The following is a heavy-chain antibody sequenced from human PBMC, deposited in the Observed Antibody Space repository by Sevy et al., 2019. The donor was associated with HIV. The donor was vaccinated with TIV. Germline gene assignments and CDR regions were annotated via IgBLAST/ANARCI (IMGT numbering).Heavy chain of an antibody. V-gene: IGHV3-21*01. CDR2: ISSSSSYI. Sequence: GGSLRLSCAASGFTFSSYSMNWVRQAPGKGLEWVSSISSSSSYIYYADSVKGRFTISRDNAKNSLYLQMNSLRAENTAVYYCARAVTVPSKYYFDYWGQGTLVTVSS. J-gene: IGHJ4*02. CDR3: ARAVTVPSKYYFDY. D-gene: IGHD5-18*01. CDR1: GFTFSSYS.